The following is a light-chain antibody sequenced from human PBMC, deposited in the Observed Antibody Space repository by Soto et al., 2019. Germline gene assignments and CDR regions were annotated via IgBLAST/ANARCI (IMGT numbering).Light chain of an antibody. CDR2: GAS. V-gene: IGKV3-20*01. CDR1: QSVNSLY. Sequence: EIVLTQSPGTLSLSPGERATLSCRASQSVNSLYLAWYQQTPGQAPSLLIYGASSSATGIPDRFSGSGSGTDFTLTISRLEPEDFAVYYCQYYSGSQTFGGGTKVEIK. CDR3: QYYSGSQT. J-gene: IGKJ4*01.